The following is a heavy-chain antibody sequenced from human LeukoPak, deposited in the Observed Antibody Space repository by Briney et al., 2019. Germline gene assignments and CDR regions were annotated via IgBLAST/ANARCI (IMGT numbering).Heavy chain of an antibody. CDR3: AKAPSRLAYIMDV. J-gene: IGHJ6*02. D-gene: IGHD2-21*01. CDR2: ISWNSGSI. Sequence: PGGSLRLSCAASGFTFDDYAMPWVRQAPGKGLEWVSGISWNSGSIGYADSVKGRFTISRDNAKNSLNLQMNSLRDEDTALYYCAKAPSRLAYIMDVWGQGTTVTVSS. V-gene: IGHV3-9*01. CDR1: GFTFDDYA.